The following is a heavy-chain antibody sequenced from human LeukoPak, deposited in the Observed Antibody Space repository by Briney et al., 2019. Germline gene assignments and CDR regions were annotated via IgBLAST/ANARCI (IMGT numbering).Heavy chain of an antibody. D-gene: IGHD2-2*01. CDR2: VYHSGST. V-gene: IGHV4-38-2*01. Sequence: PSETLSLTCAVSGYSISSGYYWGWIRQPPGKGLEWIGSVYHSGSTFYNPSLKSRVTISADTSKNQFSLTPTSVTAADTAVYYCARPQGATAMVAFHIWGQGTMVTVSS. CDR3: ARPQGATAMVAFHI. CDR1: GYSISSGYY. J-gene: IGHJ3*02.